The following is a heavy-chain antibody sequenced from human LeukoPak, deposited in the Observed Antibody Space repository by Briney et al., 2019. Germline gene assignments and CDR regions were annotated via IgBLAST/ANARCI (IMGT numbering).Heavy chain of an antibody. CDR2: ISSSSSAI. D-gene: IGHD2-2*01. CDR3: ARDLGYCSSTSCYGEGFDY. Sequence: PGGSLRLSCAASGFTFSSYSMNWVRQAPGKGLERVSYISSSSSAIYYADSVKGRFTISRDDAKNSLYLQMNSLRAEDTAVYYCARDLGYCSSTSCYGEGFDYWGQGTLVTVSS. CDR1: GFTFSSYS. J-gene: IGHJ4*02. V-gene: IGHV3-48*01.